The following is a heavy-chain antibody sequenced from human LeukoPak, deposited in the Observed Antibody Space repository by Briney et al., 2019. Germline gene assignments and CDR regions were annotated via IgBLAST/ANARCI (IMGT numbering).Heavy chain of an antibody. Sequence: PGGSLRLSCAASGFTVSSNYMSWVRQAPGKGLEWVSVIYSGGSTYYADSVKGRFTVSRDNSKNTLYLQMNSLRAEDTAVYYCARDSSSWDAFDIWGQGTMVTVSS. CDR2: IYSGGST. V-gene: IGHV3-66*01. CDR1: GFTVSSNY. CDR3: ARDSSSWDAFDI. J-gene: IGHJ3*02. D-gene: IGHD6-13*01.